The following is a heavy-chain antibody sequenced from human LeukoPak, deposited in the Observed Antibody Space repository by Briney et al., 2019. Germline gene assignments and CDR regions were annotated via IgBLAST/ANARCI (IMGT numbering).Heavy chain of an antibody. CDR3: AREQYYGSGSKAKNFDY. V-gene: IGHV3-33*01. CDR1: GXXFSSYG. J-gene: IGHJ4*02. D-gene: IGHD3-10*01. CDR2: IXYDGSEK. Sequence: GGSLRLSCAASGXXFSSYGIHWVRQAPXXXXXXXXXIXYDGSEKYYADSVKGRFTISRDNSKNTLHLQMNSLRAEDTAVYYCAREQYYGSGSKAKNFDYWGQGTLVTVSS.